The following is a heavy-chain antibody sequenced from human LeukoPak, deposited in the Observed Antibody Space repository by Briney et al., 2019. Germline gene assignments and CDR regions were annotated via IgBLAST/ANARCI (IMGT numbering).Heavy chain of an antibody. D-gene: IGHD5-18*01. CDR1: GFTFSSYA. CDR2: ITDSGGNT. CDR3: AKGNGYSYGRYYFYY. V-gene: IGHV3-23*01. Sequence: GGSLRLSCAASGFTFSSYAMGWVRQAPGKGLEWVSAITDSGGNTYYADSVKGRFTISRDNSKNTLYLQVNSLRAEDTAVYYCAKGNGYSYGRYYFYYWGQGTLVTVSS. J-gene: IGHJ4*02.